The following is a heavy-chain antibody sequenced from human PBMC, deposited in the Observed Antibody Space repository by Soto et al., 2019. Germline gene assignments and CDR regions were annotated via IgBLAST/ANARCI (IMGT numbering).Heavy chain of an antibody. D-gene: IGHD2-15*01. Sequence: QVQLVQSGAEVKKPGASVKVSCKTSGYIFTAYAMHWVRQAPGQGLEWVGVVNPSGGRAHYGQSFAGRVTSTRDTSKSTFDMELSSLRCDDTDVYYCAREENCRGGTCYSEYFHHWGQGTLVTDSS. V-gene: IGHV1-46*01. CDR2: VNPSGGRA. CDR1: GYIFTAYA. J-gene: IGHJ1*01. CDR3: AREENCRGGTCYSEYFHH.